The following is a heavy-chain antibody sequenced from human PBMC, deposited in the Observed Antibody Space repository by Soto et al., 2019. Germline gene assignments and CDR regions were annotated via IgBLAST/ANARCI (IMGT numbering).Heavy chain of an antibody. CDR1: GFTFSNYA. CDR2: ISGSGGST. CDR3: AKDYYDSSGYSYFDY. J-gene: IGHJ4*02. D-gene: IGHD3-22*01. V-gene: IGHV3-23*01. Sequence: GGSLRLSRVASGFTFSNYAMSWVRQPPGKGLEWVSAISGSGGSTYYADSVKGRFTISRDNSKNMLYLQMNSVRAEDTAVYYCAKDYYDSSGYSYFDYWGQGPQVTIS.